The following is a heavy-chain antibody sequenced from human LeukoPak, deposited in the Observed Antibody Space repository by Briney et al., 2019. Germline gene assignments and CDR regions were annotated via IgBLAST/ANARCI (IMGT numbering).Heavy chain of an antibody. J-gene: IGHJ4*02. CDR2: IRYGGSEK. CDR3: VRDTSVGAAYFDF. V-gene: IGHV3-30*02. CDR1: RFVFPSHG. D-gene: IGHD1-26*01. Sequence: GGSLRLSCAASRFVFPSHGMHWVRQAPGKGLEWVAFIRYGGSEKYYADSVQGRFSISRDNSKNTLSLQMTTLRPDDTAVYYCVRDTSVGAAYFDFWGQGALVAVSS.